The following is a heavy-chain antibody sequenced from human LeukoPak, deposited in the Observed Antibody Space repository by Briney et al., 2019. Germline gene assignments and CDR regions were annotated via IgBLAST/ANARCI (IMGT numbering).Heavy chain of an antibody. Sequence: SETLSLTCTVSGGSISSSRYYWGWIRQPPGKGLEWIGSIYYSGSTYYNPSLKSRVTISVDTSKNHFSLKLSSVTAADTAVYYCARLAVDYGSGNLLDYWGQGTLVTVSS. CDR2: IYYSGST. CDR3: ARLAVDYGSGNLLDY. V-gene: IGHV4-39*02. D-gene: IGHD3-10*01. J-gene: IGHJ4*02. CDR1: GGSISSSRYY.